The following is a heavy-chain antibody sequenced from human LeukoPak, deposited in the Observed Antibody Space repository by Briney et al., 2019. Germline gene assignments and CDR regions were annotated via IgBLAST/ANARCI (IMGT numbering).Heavy chain of an antibody. V-gene: IGHV1-69*05. D-gene: IGHD3-22*01. Sequence: ASVKVSCKASVGTFSSYAISWVRQAPGQGLEWMGGIIPIFGTANYAQKFQGRVTITTDESTSTAYMELSSLRSEDTAVYYYTRDLTGYYDSSGYFDIWGQGTMVTVSS. J-gene: IGHJ3*02. CDR2: IIPIFGTA. CDR3: TRDLTGYYDSSGYFDI. CDR1: VGTFSSYA.